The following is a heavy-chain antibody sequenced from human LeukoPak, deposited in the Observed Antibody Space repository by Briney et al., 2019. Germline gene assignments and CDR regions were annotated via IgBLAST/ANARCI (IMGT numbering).Heavy chain of an antibody. Sequence: PGGSLRLSCAASGFTFSSYWMHWVRQAPGKGLVWVSHINSDGSSTTYADSVKGRFTISRDNAKNTLYLQMNSLRAEDTAVYYCAKGGSYWAFDYWGQGTLVTVSS. CDR1: GFTFSSYW. CDR2: INSDGSST. CDR3: AKGGSYWAFDY. J-gene: IGHJ4*02. V-gene: IGHV3-74*01. D-gene: IGHD1-26*01.